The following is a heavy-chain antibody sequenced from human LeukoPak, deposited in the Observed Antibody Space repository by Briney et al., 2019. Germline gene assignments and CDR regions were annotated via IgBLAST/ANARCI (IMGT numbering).Heavy chain of an antibody. D-gene: IGHD4-17*01. J-gene: IGHJ4*02. Sequence: GGSLRLSCTASGFTFSSYSMNWVRQAPGKGLEWVSGISGSGGSTYYADSVKGRFTISRDNSKNTLYLQMNSLRAEDTAVYYCAKDIDNGDYVVYWGQGTLVTVSS. CDR3: AKDIDNGDYVVY. V-gene: IGHV3-23*01. CDR2: ISGSGGST. CDR1: GFTFSSYS.